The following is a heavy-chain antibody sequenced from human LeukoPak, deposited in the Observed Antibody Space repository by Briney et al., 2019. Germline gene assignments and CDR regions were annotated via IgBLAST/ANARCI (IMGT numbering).Heavy chain of an antibody. CDR2: IYYSGST. D-gene: IGHD3-3*01. Sequence: SETLSLTCTVSGGSISSSSYYWGWIRQPPGKGLEWIGSIYYSGSTYYNPSLKSRVTISVDTSKNQFSLKLSSVTAADTAVYYCAREPSGPDDYWGQGTLVTFSS. CDR1: GGSISSSSYY. J-gene: IGHJ4*02. V-gene: IGHV4-39*07. CDR3: AREPSGPDDY.